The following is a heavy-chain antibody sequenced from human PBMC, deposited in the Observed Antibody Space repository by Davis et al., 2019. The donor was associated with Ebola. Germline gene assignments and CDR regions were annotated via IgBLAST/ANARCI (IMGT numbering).Heavy chain of an antibody. CDR2: ISSSGSTI. CDR1: GFTFSSYS. J-gene: IGHJ6*02. V-gene: IGHV3-48*04. Sequence: GGSLRLSCAASGFTFSSYSMNWVRQAPGKGLEWVSYISSSGSTIYYADSVKGRFTISRDNAKNSLYLQMNSLRAEDTAVYYCGRSRRYYYYGMDLWGQGTTVTVSS. CDR3: GRSRRYYYYGMDL.